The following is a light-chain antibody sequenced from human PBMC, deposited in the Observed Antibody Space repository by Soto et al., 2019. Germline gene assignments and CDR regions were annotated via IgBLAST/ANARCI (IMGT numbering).Light chain of an antibody. CDR2: ENT. CDR1: SSDMP. CDR3: CSDAGLM. V-gene: IGLV2-23*01. J-gene: IGLJ3*02. Sequence: QSALTQAASVSGSPGQAITISCTRRSSDMPVSWFQHHPGKAPKLIIYENTGRPSGVSSRFSVSRSGDTASLTITGLQAEDEADYYCCSDAGLMFGGGTKVTVL.